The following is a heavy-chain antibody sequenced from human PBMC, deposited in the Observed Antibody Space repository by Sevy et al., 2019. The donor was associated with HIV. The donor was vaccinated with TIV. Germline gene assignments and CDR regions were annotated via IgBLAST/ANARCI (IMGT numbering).Heavy chain of an antibody. CDR1: GFTFSSYI. CDR3: ARYEEDITLVNAFDI. D-gene: IGHD5-18*01. V-gene: IGHV3-21*01. J-gene: IGHJ3*02. Sequence: GGSLRLSCAASGFTFSSYIINWVRQAPGKGLEWVSSISNTGIYIYYADSVKGRFTISRDNAKNSLYLQMNSLRAEDTAVYYCARYEEDITLVNAFDIWGQGTMVTVSS. CDR2: ISNTGIYI.